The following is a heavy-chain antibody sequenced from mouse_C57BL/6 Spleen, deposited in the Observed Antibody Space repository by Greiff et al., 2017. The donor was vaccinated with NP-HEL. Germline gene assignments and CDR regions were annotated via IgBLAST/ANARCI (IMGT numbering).Heavy chain of an antibody. J-gene: IGHJ2*01. CDR2: INYDGSST. Sequence: EVQLVESEGGLVQPGSSMKLSCTASGFTFSDYYMAWVRQVPEKGLEWVANINYDGSSTYYLDSLKSRFIISRDNAKNILYLQMSSLKSEDTATYYCARAGSSYGGFDYWGQGTTLTVSS. CDR1: GFTFSDYY. CDR3: ARAGSSYGGFDY. D-gene: IGHD1-1*01. V-gene: IGHV5-16*01.